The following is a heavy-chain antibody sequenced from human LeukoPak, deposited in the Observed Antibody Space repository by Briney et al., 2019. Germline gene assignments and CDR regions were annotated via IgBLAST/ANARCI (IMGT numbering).Heavy chain of an antibody. CDR1: GGSISSGSYY. Sequence: PSETLSLTCTVSGGSISSGSYYWSWIRQPAGKGLEWIGRIYTSGSTNYNPSLKSRVTISVDTSKNQFSLKLSSVTAADTAVYYCARDRGVVGATHGSYYYYYMDVWGKGTTVTVSS. D-gene: IGHD1-26*01. V-gene: IGHV4-61*02. J-gene: IGHJ6*03. CDR3: ARDRGVVGATHGSYYYYYMDV. CDR2: IYTSGST.